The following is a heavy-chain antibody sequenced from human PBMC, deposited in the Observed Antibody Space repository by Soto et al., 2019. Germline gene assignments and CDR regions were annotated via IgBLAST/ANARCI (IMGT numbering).Heavy chain of an antibody. CDR1: GGSISSGRNF. CDR2: IYSSGST. Sequence: QVQLQESGPGLVKPSQTLSLTCTVSGGSISSGRNFWSWIRQHPGKGLEWIGYIYSSGSTSYNPSLXSXXXIXXGPSQNKFSRRLSSVPAADAAGYFWASGGEFVMGLYFGMDVWGQGTTVIVSS. V-gene: IGHV4-31*03. J-gene: IGHJ6*02. CDR3: ASGGEFVMGLYFGMDV. D-gene: IGHD3-16*01.